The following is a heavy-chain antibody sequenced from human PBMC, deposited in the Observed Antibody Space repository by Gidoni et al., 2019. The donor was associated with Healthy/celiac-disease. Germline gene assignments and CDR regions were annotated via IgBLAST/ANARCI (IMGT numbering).Heavy chain of an antibody. CDR1: GGSISRGGYY. CDR3: ARAYCGGDCWVLPTVNWFDP. D-gene: IGHD2-21*02. J-gene: IGHJ5*02. Sequence: QVQLQESGPGLVKPSQTLSLTCTVSGGSISRGGYYVSWIRHHPGKGLEWIGYIYYSGSTYYNPSLKSRVTISVDTSKNQFSLKLSSVTAADTAVYYCARAYCGGDCWVLPTVNWFDPWGQGTLVTVSS. CDR2: IYYSGST. V-gene: IGHV4-31*03.